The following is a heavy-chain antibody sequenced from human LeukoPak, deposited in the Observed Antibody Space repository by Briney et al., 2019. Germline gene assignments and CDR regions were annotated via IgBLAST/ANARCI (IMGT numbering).Heavy chain of an antibody. J-gene: IGHJ4*02. D-gene: IGHD6-13*01. Sequence: GSLRLSCAASGFTFSSYGMHWVRQAPGKGLEWVAVIWYDGSNKYYADSVKGRFTISRDNSKNTLYLQMNSLRAEDTAVYYCARDRHSSSFVDYWGQGTLVTVSS. CDR3: ARDRHSSSFVDY. CDR2: IWYDGSNK. CDR1: GFTFSSYG. V-gene: IGHV3-33*01.